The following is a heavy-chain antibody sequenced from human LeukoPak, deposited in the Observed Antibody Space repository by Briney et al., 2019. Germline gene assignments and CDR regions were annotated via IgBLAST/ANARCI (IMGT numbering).Heavy chain of an antibody. Sequence: PGGSLRLCCVASGFTFISYSMNWVRQAPGKGLEWVSYISGSSGTIYYADSVKGRFTISRDNAKNSLYLQMNSLRAEDTAVYYCARRSEFGVLDYMDIWGNETKVTVSS. J-gene: IGHJ6*03. D-gene: IGHD3-16*01. V-gene: IGHV3-48*01. CDR3: ARRSEFGVLDYMDI. CDR2: ISGSSGTI. CDR1: GFTFISYS.